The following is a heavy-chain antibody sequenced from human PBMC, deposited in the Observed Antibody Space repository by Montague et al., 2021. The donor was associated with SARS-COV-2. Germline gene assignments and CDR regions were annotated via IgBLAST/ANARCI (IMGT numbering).Heavy chain of an antibody. V-gene: IGHV3-7*03. CDR2: IKEDGSEK. CDR1: GFTFSRYW. J-gene: IGHJ4*02. CDR3: ATGSFDY. D-gene: IGHD2-15*01. Sequence: SLRLSCAASGFTFSRYWVSWVRQAPGKGLEWVANIKEDGSEKDYVDSVRGRFTISRDNAKNSLYLQMNGLRAEDTAVYYCATGSFDYWGQGTLVTVSS.